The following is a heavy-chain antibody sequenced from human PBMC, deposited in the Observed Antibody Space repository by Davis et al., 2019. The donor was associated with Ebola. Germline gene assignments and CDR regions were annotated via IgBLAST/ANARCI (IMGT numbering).Heavy chain of an antibody. CDR1: GGTFSSYA. Sequence: SVKVSCKASGGTFSSYAISWVRQAPGQGLEWMGRIIPILGIANYAQKFQGRVTMTTDTSTSTAYMELRSLRSDDTAVYYCATDIRSGWFDPWGQGTLVTVSS. CDR3: ATDIRSGWFDP. J-gene: IGHJ5*02. V-gene: IGHV1-69*04. CDR2: IIPILGIA. D-gene: IGHD3-10*01.